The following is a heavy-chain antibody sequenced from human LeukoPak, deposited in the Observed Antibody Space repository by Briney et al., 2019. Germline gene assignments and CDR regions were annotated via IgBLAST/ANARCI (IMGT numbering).Heavy chain of an antibody. CDR2: IYSGGST. CDR1: GFTVSSNY. D-gene: IGHD2-2*01. J-gene: IGHJ6*03. V-gene: IGHV3-53*01. CDR3: AKEGCSSTSCLGYYYYYYMDV. Sequence: GGSLRLSCAASGFTVSSNYMSWVRQAPGKGLEWVSVIYSGGSTYYADSVKGRFTISRDNSKNTLYLQMNSLRAEDTAVYYCAKEGCSSTSCLGYYYYYYMDVWGKGTTVTVSS.